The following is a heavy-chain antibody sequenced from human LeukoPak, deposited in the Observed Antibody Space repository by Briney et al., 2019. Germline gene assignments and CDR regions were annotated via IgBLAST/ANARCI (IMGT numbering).Heavy chain of an antibody. J-gene: IGHJ4*02. Sequence: ASVKVSCKASGYTFTNYAINWVRQAPGQGLEWMGIINPNGGTTSYAQKFQGRLTMTRDTSTSTVYMELSSLRFEDTAVYYCATTRMVRGVPFDNWGQGTLVTVSS. V-gene: IGHV1-46*01. D-gene: IGHD3-10*01. CDR2: INPNGGTT. CDR1: GYTFTNYA. CDR3: ATTRMVRGVPFDN.